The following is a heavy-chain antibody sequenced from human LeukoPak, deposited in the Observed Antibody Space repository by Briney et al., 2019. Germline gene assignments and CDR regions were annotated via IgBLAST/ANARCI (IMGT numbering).Heavy chain of an antibody. Sequence: GGSLRLSCAASGFTFSSYWMSWVRQAPGKGLEWVANIKQDGSEKYYVDSVKGRFTISRDNAKSSLYLQMNSLRAEDTAVYYCARAYSGYDLYYFDYWGQGTLVTVSS. CDR2: IKQDGSEK. V-gene: IGHV3-7*01. CDR3: ARAYSGYDLYYFDY. CDR1: GFTFSSYW. J-gene: IGHJ4*02. D-gene: IGHD5-12*01.